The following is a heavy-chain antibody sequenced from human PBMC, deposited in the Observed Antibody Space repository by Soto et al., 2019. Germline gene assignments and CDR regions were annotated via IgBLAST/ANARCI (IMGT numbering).Heavy chain of an antibody. CDR2: IVVGSGNT. CDR1: GFTFTSSA. V-gene: IGHV1-58*01. J-gene: IGHJ3*02. Sequence: SVKVSCKASGFTFTSSAVQWVRQARGQRLEWIRWIVVGSGNTNYAQKFQERATITRDMSTSTAYMELSSLRSEDTAVYYCAAESGYCSGGSCQGDAFDIWGQGTMVTVSS. D-gene: IGHD2-15*01. CDR3: AAESGYCSGGSCQGDAFDI.